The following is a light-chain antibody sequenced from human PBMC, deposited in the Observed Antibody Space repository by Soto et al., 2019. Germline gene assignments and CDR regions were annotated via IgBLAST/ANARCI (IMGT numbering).Light chain of an antibody. Sequence: QSVLTQPPSTSGTPGQRVTISCSGGSSNIGSNTVNWYQHLPGTAPKLLIYSNNQRPSGVPDRFSGSKSGTSASLAVSGLQSEDEADYYCTSYRTTTPYVFGTGTKV. CDR2: SNN. J-gene: IGLJ1*01. CDR3: TSYRTTTPYV. V-gene: IGLV1-44*01. CDR1: SSNIGSNT.